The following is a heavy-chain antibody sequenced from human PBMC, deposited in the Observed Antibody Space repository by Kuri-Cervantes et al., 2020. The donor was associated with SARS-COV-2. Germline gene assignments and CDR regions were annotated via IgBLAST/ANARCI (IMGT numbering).Heavy chain of an antibody. V-gene: IGHV3-23*01. CDR1: GFTFSGYA. D-gene: IGHD2-21*02. CDR3: ARDVDGGDRYPDQ. J-gene: IGHJ2*01. CDR2: ISDSGGST. Sequence: GESLKISCAASGFTFSGYAMSWVRQAPGKGLEWVSAISDSGGSTYYADSVKGRFTISRDNSKNTLYLQMNTLRAEDTAVYYYARDVDGGDRYPDQWGRGTLVTVSS.